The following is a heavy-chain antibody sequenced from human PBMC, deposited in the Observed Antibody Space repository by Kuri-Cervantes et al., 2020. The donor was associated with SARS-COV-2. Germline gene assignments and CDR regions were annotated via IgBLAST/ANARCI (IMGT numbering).Heavy chain of an antibody. V-gene: IGHV4-34*01. CDR1: GGSFSGYY. J-gene: IGHJ5*02. CDR3: ARLITLSIAARPGEVDP. Sequence: SETLSLTCAVYGGSFSGYYWSWIRQPPGKGLEWIGEINHSGSTNYNPSLKSRLTISVDTSKNQFSLKLSSVTAADTAVYYCARLITLSIAARPGEVDPWGQGTLVTVSS. CDR2: INHSGST. D-gene: IGHD6-6*01.